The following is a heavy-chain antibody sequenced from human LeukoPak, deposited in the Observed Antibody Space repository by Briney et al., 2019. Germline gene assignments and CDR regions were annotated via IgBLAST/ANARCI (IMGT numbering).Heavy chain of an antibody. J-gene: IGHJ6*03. D-gene: IGHD6-13*01. CDR3: AKASSNWYYMDV. V-gene: IGHV3-23*01. Sequence: GGSLRLSCSASGFTFSSYSMTCLGQARGKGWEGGSDISYGGDFKYYADSMKGRFTISRDDSKSTLYLQVNSLRAEDTAVYYCAKASSNWYYMDVWGRGTPVTVS. CDR2: ISYGGDFK. CDR1: GFTFSSYS.